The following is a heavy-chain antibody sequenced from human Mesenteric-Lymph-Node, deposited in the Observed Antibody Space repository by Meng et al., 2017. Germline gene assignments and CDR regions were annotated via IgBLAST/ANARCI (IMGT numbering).Heavy chain of an antibody. CDR3: ARDLWEYSYGLNYYYYGMDV. CDR2: ISSSSSYI. Sequence: GESLKISCAASGFTFSSYSMNWVRQAPGKGLEWVSSISSSSSYIYYADSVKGRFTISRDNAKNSLYLQMNSLRAEDTAVYYCARDLWEYSYGLNYYYYGMDVWGQGTTVTVSS. D-gene: IGHD5-18*01. J-gene: IGHJ6*02. V-gene: IGHV3-21*01. CDR1: GFTFSSYS.